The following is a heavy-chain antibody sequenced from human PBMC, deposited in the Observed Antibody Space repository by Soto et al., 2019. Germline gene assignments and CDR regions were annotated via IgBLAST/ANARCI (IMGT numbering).Heavy chain of an antibody. V-gene: IGHV3-30*18. CDR2: ISYDGSNK. CDR1: GFTFSSYG. CDR3: AKDQTYSGSYYWSSVPDY. Sequence: GGSLRLSCAASGFTFSSYGMHWVRQAPGKGLEWVAVISYDGSNKYYADSVKGRFTISRDNSKNTLYLQMNSLRAEDTAVYYCAKDQTYSGSYYWSSVPDYWGQGTLVTVSS. J-gene: IGHJ4*02. D-gene: IGHD1-26*01.